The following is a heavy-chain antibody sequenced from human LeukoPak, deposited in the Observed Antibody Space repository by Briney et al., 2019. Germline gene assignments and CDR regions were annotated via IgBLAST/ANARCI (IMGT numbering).Heavy chain of an antibody. D-gene: IGHD4-17*01. CDR2: IYYSGST. Sequence: PSETLSLTCTVSGGSISSGNYYWGWIRQPPGKGLEWIGSIYYSGSTYYNPSLKSRVTISVDTSKNQFSLKLNSVTAGDTAVYHCARHVVLTVTTGDKLGYFDYWGQGTLVTVSS. CDR1: GGSISSGNYY. CDR3: ARHVVLTVTTGDKLGYFDY. J-gene: IGHJ4*02. V-gene: IGHV4-39*01.